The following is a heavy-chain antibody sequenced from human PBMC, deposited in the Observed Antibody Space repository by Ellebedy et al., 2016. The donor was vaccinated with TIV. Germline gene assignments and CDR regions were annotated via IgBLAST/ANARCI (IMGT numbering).Heavy chain of an antibody. D-gene: IGHD4-17*01. Sequence: PGGSLRLSCAASGFTFSSYSMTWVRQAPGKGLEWVSSISRSSDYIYYGDSVKGRFTISRDNAKNSLYLQINSLRDEDTAVYYCARDENYGAEVIDYWGQGTLVTVSS. CDR2: ISRSSDYI. CDR1: GFTFSSYS. V-gene: IGHV3-21*01. CDR3: ARDENYGAEVIDY. J-gene: IGHJ4*02.